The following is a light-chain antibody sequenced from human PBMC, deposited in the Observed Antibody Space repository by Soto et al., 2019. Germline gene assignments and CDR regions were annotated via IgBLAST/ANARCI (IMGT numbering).Light chain of an antibody. J-gene: IGKJ2*01. CDR2: GAS. CDR1: QSVDSY. CDR3: QQYGSSPYT. Sequence: EIVLMQSPGTLSLSPGERASLSCGASQSVDSYLAWYQQKPGQAPRLVIYGASNRATGIPDRVSGSGSGTSFTLTISRLEPQDFAVYYCQQYGSSPYTFGQGTKLEIK. V-gene: IGKV3-20*01.